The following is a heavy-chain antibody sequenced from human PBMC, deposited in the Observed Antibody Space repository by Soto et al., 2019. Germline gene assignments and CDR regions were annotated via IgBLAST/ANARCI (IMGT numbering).Heavy chain of an antibody. D-gene: IGHD3-3*01. CDR3: ARSIGYDFWSGSEYYFDY. Sequence: PSETLSLTCTVSGGSISSYYWSWIRQPAGKGLEWIGRIYTSGSTNYNPSLKSRVTMSVDTSKNQFSLKLSSVTAADTAVYYCARSIGYDFWSGSEYYFDYWGQGTLVTVSS. CDR2: IYTSGST. J-gene: IGHJ4*02. V-gene: IGHV4-4*07. CDR1: GGSISSYY.